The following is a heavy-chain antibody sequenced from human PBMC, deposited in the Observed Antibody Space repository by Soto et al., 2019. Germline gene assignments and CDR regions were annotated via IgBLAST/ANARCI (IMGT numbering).Heavy chain of an antibody. J-gene: IGHJ6*02. CDR2: ISHSGST. CDR3: ARVRQLSFDWYYYGMDV. V-gene: IGHV4-34*01. Sequence: AGTLALTAEDYGGACRGDDGSLILQPPGKGRGSSRAISHSGSTNYNPSLKSRVTISVDTSKNEFSLKLGSVTAADKAVYYCARVRQLSFDWYYYGMDVWGQGTTVTVSS. D-gene: IGHD5-18*01. CDR1: GGACRGDD.